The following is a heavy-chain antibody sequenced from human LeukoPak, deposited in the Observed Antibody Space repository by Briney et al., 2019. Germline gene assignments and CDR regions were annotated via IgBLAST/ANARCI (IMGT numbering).Heavy chain of an antibody. CDR1: GFTFSSYA. J-gene: IGHJ3*02. V-gene: IGHV3-30-3*01. Sequence: GRSLRLSCAASGFTFSSYAMHWVRQAPGKGLEWVAVISYDGSNKYYADSVKGRFTISRDNSKNTLYLQMNSLRAEDTAVYYCAREVRDAFDIWGQGTMVTVSS. D-gene: IGHD3-10*01. CDR2: ISYDGSNK. CDR3: AREVRDAFDI.